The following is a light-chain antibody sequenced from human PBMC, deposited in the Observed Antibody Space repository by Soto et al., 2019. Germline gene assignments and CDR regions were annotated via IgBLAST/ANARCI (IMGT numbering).Light chain of an antibody. J-gene: IGKJ4*01. CDR2: AAS. Sequence: DIQITQSPSSLSASVVDRVTITFRASQGIRSDLGWYQQKPGQAPKLLIYAASSLQSGVPSRFSGSGFGTRFTLTISSLEPEDFATYYCQQSYSTILNCGGGTKGDIK. V-gene: IGKV1-39*01. CDR1: QGIRSD. CDR3: QQSYSTILN.